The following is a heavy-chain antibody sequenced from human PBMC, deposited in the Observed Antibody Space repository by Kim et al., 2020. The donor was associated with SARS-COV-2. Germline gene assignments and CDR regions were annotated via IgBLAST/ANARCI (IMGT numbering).Heavy chain of an antibody. CDR3: ARTIAADY. CDR1: GYTFTANA. J-gene: IGHJ4*02. Sequence: ASVKVSCKASGYTFTANAITWVRQAPGQGLEWMGWINTNTGNPTYAPGFTGRFLFSLDTSVSSAYVEISGLKAEDTAVYYCARTIAADYWGQGTLVTVSS. D-gene: IGHD2-15*01. CDR2: INTNTGNP. V-gene: IGHV7-4-1*02.